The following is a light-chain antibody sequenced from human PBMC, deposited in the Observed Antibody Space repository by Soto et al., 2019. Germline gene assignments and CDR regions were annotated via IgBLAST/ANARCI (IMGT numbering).Light chain of an antibody. CDR3: CSYAPNFIVV. CDR1: SDDVGGYEY. V-gene: IGLV2-14*01. Sequence: QSVLTQPASVSGSPGQSITISCTGTSDDVGGYEYVSWYQQHPGKAPKLIIYDVIYRPSGVSNRFSGSKSGSTASMTISGLQAEDEADYYCCSYAPNFIVVFGGGTKVTVL. CDR2: DVI. J-gene: IGLJ2*01.